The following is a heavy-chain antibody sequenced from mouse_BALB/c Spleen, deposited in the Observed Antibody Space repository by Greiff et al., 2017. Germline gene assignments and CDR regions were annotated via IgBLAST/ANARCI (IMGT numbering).Heavy chain of an antibody. J-gene: IGHJ4*01. D-gene: IGHD2-4*01. Sequence: SGTVLARPGASVKMSCKASGYTFTSYWMHWVKQRPGQGLEWIGAIYPGNSDTSYNQKFKGKAKLTAVTSTSTAYMELSSLTNEDSAVYYCTRRSYYDYDDYAMDYWGQGTSVTVSS. CDR3: TRRSYYDYDDYAMDY. V-gene: IGHV1-5*01. CDR1: GYTFTSYW. CDR2: IYPGNSDT.